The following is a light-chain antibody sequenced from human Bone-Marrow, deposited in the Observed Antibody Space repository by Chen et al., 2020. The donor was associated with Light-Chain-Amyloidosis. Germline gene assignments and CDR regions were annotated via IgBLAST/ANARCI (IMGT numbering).Light chain of an antibody. CDR1: DLPTKY. V-gene: IGLV3-25*03. Sequence: SYELTQPPSVSVSPGQTARITCSGDDLPTKYAYWYQQKPGQAPVLVIHRDTERPSGISERFSGSSSGTTATLTISGVLAEAEADYHCQSADSSGTYAVVFGGGTKLTVL. CDR2: RDT. J-gene: IGLJ2*01. CDR3: QSADSSGTYAVV.